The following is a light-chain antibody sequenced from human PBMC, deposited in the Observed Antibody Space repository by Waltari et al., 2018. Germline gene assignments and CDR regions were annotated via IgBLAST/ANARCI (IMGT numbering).Light chain of an antibody. J-gene: IGKJ2*01. CDR2: DAS. CDR3: HHRSSWPYT. V-gene: IGKV3-11*01. CDR1: QSVNHY. Sequence: EIVLTQSPATLSLSPGERATLSGRASQSVNHYLAWYQQKPGQAPRLLIYDASNRATATPARFSGSGSGTDFTLTISSLEPEDFAVYYCHHRSSWPYTFGQGTKLEIK.